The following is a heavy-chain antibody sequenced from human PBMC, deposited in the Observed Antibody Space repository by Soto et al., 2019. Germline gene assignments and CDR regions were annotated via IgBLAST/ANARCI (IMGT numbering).Heavy chain of an antibody. D-gene: IGHD2-2*02. V-gene: IGHV3-21*01. CDR3: AREYTAWPLAYGLDV. Sequence: GGSLRLSCVGSGFTFSTYSINWVRQAPGKGLEWVSSISSRSDIYYADSVKGRFTISRVNAKGSVSLQMNSLRAEDTAVYYCAREYTAWPLAYGLDVWGQGTTVTVSS. CDR2: ISSRSDI. J-gene: IGHJ6*02. CDR1: GFTFSTYS.